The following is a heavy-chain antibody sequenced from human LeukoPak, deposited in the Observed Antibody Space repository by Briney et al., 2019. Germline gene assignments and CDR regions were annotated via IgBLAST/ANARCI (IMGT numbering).Heavy chain of an antibody. V-gene: IGHV4-39*01. CDR2: TYYSGST. J-gene: IGHJ4*02. D-gene: IGHD2-15*01. CDR1: GGSISSSSYY. Sequence: KPSETLSLTCTVSGGSISSSSYYWGWIRQPPGKGLEWIGNTYYSGSTYYNPSLQSRVTISVDTSKNQFSLKLSSVTAADTAVYYCVRRSDLTTNVDYWGQGTLVTVSS. CDR3: VRRSDLTTNVDY.